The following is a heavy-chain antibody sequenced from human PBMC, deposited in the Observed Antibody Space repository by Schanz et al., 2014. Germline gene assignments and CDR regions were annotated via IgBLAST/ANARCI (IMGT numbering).Heavy chain of an antibody. CDR3: AKEKEEVAADGSFFDY. V-gene: IGHV3-30*02. Sequence: VQLVDSGGGLVQPGGSLRLSCAASGFTFSSYDIHWVRQAPGKGLEWVAVIRYDGRNKNFVESVKGRFTISRDNSKNTVNLQMNSLRAEDTAVYYCAKEKEEVAADGSFFDYWGQGTLVTVSS. CDR2: IRYDGRNK. J-gene: IGHJ4*02. D-gene: IGHD6-13*01. CDR1: GFTFSSYD.